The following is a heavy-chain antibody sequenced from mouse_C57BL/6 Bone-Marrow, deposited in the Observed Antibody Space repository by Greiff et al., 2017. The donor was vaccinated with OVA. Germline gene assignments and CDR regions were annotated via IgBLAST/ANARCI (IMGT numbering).Heavy chain of an antibody. CDR2: IDPENGDT. CDR1: GFNIKDDY. D-gene: IGHD2-4*01. J-gene: IGHJ4*01. V-gene: IGHV14-4*01. CDR3: LVYYDYDDAMDY. Sequence: EVKLQESGAELVRPGASVKLSCTASGFNIKDDYMPWVKQRPEQGLEWIGWIDPENGDTEYASKFQGKATITADTSSNTAYLQLSSLTSEDTAVYYCLVYYDYDDAMDYWGQGTSVTVSS.